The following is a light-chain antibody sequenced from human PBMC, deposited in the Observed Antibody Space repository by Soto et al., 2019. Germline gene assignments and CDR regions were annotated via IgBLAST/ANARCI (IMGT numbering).Light chain of an antibody. J-gene: IGKJ4*01. Sequence: DVQMTQSPSSLSASVGDIVTITFHASQDIINFLNWYHQAPGKAPQLLIYDVSNLQPGVASRFSGSGSGTDFTFTISSLQPEDIGTFYCQQYDKQPVTFGGGTKVDIK. CDR1: QDIINF. CDR3: QQYDKQPVT. CDR2: DVS. V-gene: IGKV1-33*01.